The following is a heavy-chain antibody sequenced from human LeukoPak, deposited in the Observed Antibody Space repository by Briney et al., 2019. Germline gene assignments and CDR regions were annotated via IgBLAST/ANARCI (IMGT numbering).Heavy chain of an antibody. J-gene: IGHJ6*03. V-gene: IGHV4-39*01. D-gene: IGHD1-1*01. CDR1: GGSISSSSYY. CDR3: ARHRLERRSPLRLFYYYYYMDV. CDR2: IYYSGST. Sequence: PSETLSLTCTVSGGSISSSSYYWGWIRQPPGKGLEWIGSIYYSGSTYYNPSLKSRVTISVDTSKNQFSLKLSSVTAADTAVYYCARHRLERRSPLRLFYYYYYMDVWGKGTTVTISS.